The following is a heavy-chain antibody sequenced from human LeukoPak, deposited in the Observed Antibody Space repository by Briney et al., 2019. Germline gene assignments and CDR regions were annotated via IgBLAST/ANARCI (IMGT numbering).Heavy chain of an antibody. CDR3: ARRSIAVAGTWYFDY. J-gene: IGHJ4*02. V-gene: IGHV5-51*01. CDR2: IYPGDSDT. Sequence: GESLKISCKGSGYSFTSYWIGWVRQMPGKGLEWMGIIYPGDSDTRYSPSFQGQVTISADKSISTAYLQWSSLKASDTAMHYCARRSIAVAGTWYFDYWGQGTLVTVSS. CDR1: GYSFTSYW. D-gene: IGHD6-19*01.